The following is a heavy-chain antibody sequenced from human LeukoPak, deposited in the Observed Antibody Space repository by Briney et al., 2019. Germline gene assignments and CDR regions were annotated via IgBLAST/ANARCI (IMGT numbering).Heavy chain of an antibody. CDR2: IYYSGST. CDR3: ARGGVATLPYYYYYMDV. CDR1: GGSISSYY. J-gene: IGHJ6*03. V-gene: IGHV4-59*01. D-gene: IGHD1-26*01. Sequence: PSETLSLTCTVSGGSISSYYWSWIRQPPGKGLEWIGYIYYSGSTNYNPSLKSRVTISVDTSKNQFSLKLGSVTAADTAVYYCARGGVATLPYYYYYMDVWGKGTTVTVSS.